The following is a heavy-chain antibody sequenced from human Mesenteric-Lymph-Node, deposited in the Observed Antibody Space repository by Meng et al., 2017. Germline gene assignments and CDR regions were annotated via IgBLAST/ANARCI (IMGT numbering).Heavy chain of an antibody. CDR1: GFTFSSYG. CDR3: ARDPTVLWFGELSPYYYYGMDV. D-gene: IGHD3-10*01. Sequence: GESLKISCAASGFTFSSYGMHWVRQAPGKGLEWVSAIYTGGSSYYADSVKGRFTISRDNSKNTLYLQMNTLGDEDTAVYYCARDPTVLWFGELSPYYYYGMDVWGQGTTVTVSS. V-gene: IGHV3-NL1*01. CDR2: IYTGGSS. J-gene: IGHJ6*02.